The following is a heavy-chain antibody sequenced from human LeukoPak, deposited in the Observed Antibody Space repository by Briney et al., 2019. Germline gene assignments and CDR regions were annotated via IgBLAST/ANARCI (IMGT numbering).Heavy chain of an antibody. V-gene: IGHV5-10-1*01. Sequence: GESLQISCQGSGYSFTSYRISWVRQMPGKGLEWMGRIDPSDSYTNYSPSFQGRVTISADKSISTAYLQWASLKASDTAMYYCASLEMATDYWGQGTLVTVSS. D-gene: IGHD5-24*01. J-gene: IGHJ4*02. CDR3: ASLEMATDY. CDR1: GYSFTSYR. CDR2: IDPSDSYT.